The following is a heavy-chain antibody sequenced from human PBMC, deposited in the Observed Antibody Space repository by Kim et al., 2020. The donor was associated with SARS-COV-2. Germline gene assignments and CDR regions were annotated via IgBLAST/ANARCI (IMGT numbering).Heavy chain of an antibody. J-gene: IGHJ3*02. D-gene: IGHD2-2*02. V-gene: IGHV3-23*01. CDR3: ATKSSTSCYSCGDAFDI. Sequence: VKGRFTISRDNSKNTLYLQMNSLRAEDTAVYYCATKSSTSCYSCGDAFDIWGQGTMVTVSS.